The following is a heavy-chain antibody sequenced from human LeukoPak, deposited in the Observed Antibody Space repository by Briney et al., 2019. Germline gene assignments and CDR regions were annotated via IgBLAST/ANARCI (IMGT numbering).Heavy chain of an antibody. CDR2: IYYSGST. CDR1: GGSISSSSYY. V-gene: IGHV4-39*01. CDR3: ARQRRSYYYMDV. Sequence: XETLSLTCTVSGGSISSSSYYWGWGRQPPGKGREWIGSIYYSGSTYYNPSLNSRVTISVDTSKNQFSLKLSSVTAADTAVYYCARQRRSYYYMDVWGKGTTVTVSS. J-gene: IGHJ6*03.